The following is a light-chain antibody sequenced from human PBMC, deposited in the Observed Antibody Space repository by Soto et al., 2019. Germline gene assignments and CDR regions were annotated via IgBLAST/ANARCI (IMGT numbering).Light chain of an antibody. J-gene: IGKJ5*01. CDR2: GAS. CDR1: QSVSSN. CDR3: KQYKEWPPFT. V-gene: IGKV3-15*01. Sequence: EIAMTQSPATLSVSPGERATLSCRASQSVSSNLAWYQQKPGQAPRLLIYGASTRATGIPARFSGSGSGTEFILTISSLQSEDFAVYYCKQYKEWPPFTFGQGTRLEIK.